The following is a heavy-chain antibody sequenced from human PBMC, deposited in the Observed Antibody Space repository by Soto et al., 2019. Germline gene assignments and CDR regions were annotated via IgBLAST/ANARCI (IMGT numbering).Heavy chain of an antibody. CDR3: ARGRKVWQY. V-gene: IGHV3-23*01. D-gene: IGHD6-13*01. CDR1: GVTFRSYA. J-gene: IGHJ4*02. Sequence: EVQLLESGGGLIQPGGSLRLSCAASGVTFRSYAMSWVRQAPGKGPEWVSAISDSGGKTYYADSVKGRFTISRDNSMTALYLQMKSLSAEDTAVYYCARGRKVWQYWGQGTLVTVSS. CDR2: ISDSGGKT.